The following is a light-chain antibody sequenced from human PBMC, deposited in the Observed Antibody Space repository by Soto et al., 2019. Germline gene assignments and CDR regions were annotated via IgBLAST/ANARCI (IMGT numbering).Light chain of an antibody. CDR2: GAS. CDR3: QQANSFPFT. V-gene: IGKV3D-7*01. Sequence: EIVLTQSPATLSLSPGERATLSCRASQSVSSSYLSWYQQKPGQTPRLLIYGASIRATGIPARFSGSGSGTDFTLTISSLQPEDFATYYCQQANSFPFTFGGGTKVDIK. J-gene: IGKJ4*01. CDR1: QSVSSSY.